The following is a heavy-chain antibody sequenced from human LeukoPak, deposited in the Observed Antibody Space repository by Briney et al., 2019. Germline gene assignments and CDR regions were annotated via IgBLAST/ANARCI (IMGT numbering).Heavy chain of an antibody. V-gene: IGHV3-23*01. CDR2: ISGSGTNT. CDR3: ARQPPGNAFDI. Sequence: GGTLRLSCAASGFTFSSYGMSWVRQAPGKGLEWVSVISGSGTNTDYADSVKGRFTISRDNSKNTLYVQMNSLRAEDTAVYYCARQPPGNAFDIWGQGTMVTVSS. CDR1: GFTFSSYG. D-gene: IGHD1-14*01. J-gene: IGHJ3*02.